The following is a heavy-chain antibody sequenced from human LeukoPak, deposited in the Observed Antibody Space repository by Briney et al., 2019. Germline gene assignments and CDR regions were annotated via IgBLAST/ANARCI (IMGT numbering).Heavy chain of an antibody. CDR2: IWYDGSDK. CDR1: EFTVSSNY. CDR3: ARAGDAFDI. J-gene: IGHJ3*02. Sequence: PGGSLRLSCAASEFTVSSNYMSWVRQAPGKGLEWVAVIWYDGSDKYYTDSVKGRFTISRDNSKNTLYLQMNSLRAEDTAIYYCARAGDAFDIWGQGTMVTVSS. V-gene: IGHV3-33*08.